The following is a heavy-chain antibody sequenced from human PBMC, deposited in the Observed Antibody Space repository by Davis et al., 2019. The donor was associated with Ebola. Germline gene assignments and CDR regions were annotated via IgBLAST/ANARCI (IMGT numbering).Heavy chain of an antibody. CDR3: VRDGWDSLFDY. V-gene: IGHV3-9*01. Sequence: PGGSLRLSCTASAFSFDDYAMHWVRQPPGKGLEWVSGILRESGSIGYLDSVKGRFTISRDNAKNSLYLQMNSLRVEDTAVYYCVRDGWDSLFDYWGQGTMVTVSS. CDR2: ILRESGSI. J-gene: IGHJ4*02. D-gene: IGHD5-24*01. CDR1: AFSFDDYA.